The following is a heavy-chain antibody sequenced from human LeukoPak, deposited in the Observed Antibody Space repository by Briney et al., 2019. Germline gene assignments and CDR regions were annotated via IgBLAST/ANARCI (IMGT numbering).Heavy chain of an antibody. Sequence: GGSLRLSCAASGFTFSSYSMNWVRQAPGKGLDWLSYISGPSNTIYYADSVKGRFTISRDNARNSVYLQMNSLRAGDTAVYYCARDRDIWFGELFGLDYWGQGTLVTVSS. J-gene: IGHJ4*02. CDR2: ISGPSNTI. CDR3: ARDRDIWFGELFGLDY. CDR1: GFTFSSYS. V-gene: IGHV3-48*04. D-gene: IGHD3-10*01.